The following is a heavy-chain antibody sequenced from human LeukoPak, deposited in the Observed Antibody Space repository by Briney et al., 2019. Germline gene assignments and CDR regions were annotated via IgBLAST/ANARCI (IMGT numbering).Heavy chain of an antibody. CDR2: IIPIFGTA. Sequence: SVKVSCKASGYTFTSYGISWVRQAPGQGLEWMGGIIPIFGTANYAQKFQGRVTITADESTSTAYMELSSLRSEDTAVYYCASGYYYDSSGYSAEFDYWGQGTLVTVSS. D-gene: IGHD3-22*01. CDR1: GYTFTSYG. V-gene: IGHV1-69*13. CDR3: ASGYYYDSSGYSAEFDY. J-gene: IGHJ4*02.